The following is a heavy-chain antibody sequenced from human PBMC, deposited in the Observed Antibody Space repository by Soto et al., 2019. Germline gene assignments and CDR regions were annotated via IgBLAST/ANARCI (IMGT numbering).Heavy chain of an antibody. CDR2: IWYDGSNK. J-gene: IGHJ3*02. CDR1: GFTFSSYG. CDR3: ARDYANWGSGWAFDI. Sequence: GGSLRLSCAASGFTFSSYGMHWVRQAPGKGLEWVAVIWYDGSNKYYADSVKGRFTISRDNSKNTLYLQMNSLRAEDTAVYYCARDYANWGSGWAFDIWGQGTMVTVSS. V-gene: IGHV3-33*08. D-gene: IGHD7-27*01.